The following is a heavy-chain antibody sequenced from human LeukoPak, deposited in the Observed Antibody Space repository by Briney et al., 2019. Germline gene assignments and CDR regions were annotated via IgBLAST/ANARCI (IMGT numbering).Heavy chain of an antibody. CDR1: GFTFSSYA. Sequence: GSLRLSCAASGFTFSSYAMHWVRQAPGKGLEWVAVISYDGSNKYYADSVKGRFTISRDNSKNTLYLQMNSLRAEDTAVYYCASVTGDQNNWGQGTLVTVSS. V-gene: IGHV3-30-3*01. D-gene: IGHD7-27*01. J-gene: IGHJ4*02. CDR3: ASVTGDQNN. CDR2: ISYDGSNK.